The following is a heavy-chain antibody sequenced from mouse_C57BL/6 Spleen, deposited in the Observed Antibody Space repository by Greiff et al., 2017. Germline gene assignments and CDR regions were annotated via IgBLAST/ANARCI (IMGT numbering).Heavy chain of an antibody. V-gene: IGHV1-26*01. J-gene: IGHJ4*01. CDR2: INPNNGGT. Sequence: VQLQQSGPELVKPGASVKISCKASGYTFTDYYMNWVKQSHGKSLEWIGDINPNNGGTSYNQKFKGTATLTVYKSSSTAYMELRSLNSEDYAGYYCARTHYYAMDYWGQGTSVTVSS. CDR3: ARTHYYAMDY. CDR1: GYTFTDYY.